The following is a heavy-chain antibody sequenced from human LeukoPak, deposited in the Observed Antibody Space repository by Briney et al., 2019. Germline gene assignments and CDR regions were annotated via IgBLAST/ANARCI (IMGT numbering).Heavy chain of an antibody. CDR3: ARGVAARGSYYFDY. CDR2: IYYSGFT. J-gene: IGHJ4*02. CDR1: GGSLSQYY. Sequence: SETLSLTCTVSGGSLSQYYWSWIRQPPGEGLEWIGFIYYSGFTHYNPSLKSRVTISVDTSKNQFSLRLSSVTAADTAMYYCARGVAARGSYYFDYWGQGTLVTVSS. D-gene: IGHD6-13*01. V-gene: IGHV4-59*01.